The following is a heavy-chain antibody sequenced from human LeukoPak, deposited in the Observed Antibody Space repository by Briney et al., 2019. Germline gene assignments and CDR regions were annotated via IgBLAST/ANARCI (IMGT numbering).Heavy chain of an antibody. J-gene: IGHJ4*02. CDR3: ATLIGRGSYDY. CDR2: INPNSGGT. Sequence: GASVKVSCKASGYTFTGYYMHWARQAPGQGLEWMGWINPNSGGTNYAQKFQGWVTMTRDTPISTAYMELSRLRSDDTAVYYCATLIGRGSYDYWGQGTLVTVSS. CDR1: GYTFTGYY. D-gene: IGHD1-26*01. V-gene: IGHV1-2*04.